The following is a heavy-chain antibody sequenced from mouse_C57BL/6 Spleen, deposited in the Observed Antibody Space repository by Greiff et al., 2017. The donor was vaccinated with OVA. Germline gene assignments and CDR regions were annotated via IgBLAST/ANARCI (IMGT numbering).Heavy chain of an antibody. CDR3: ASYYYGSSSY. J-gene: IGHJ3*01. V-gene: IGHV5-17*01. CDR2: ISSGSSTI. CDR1: GFTFSDYG. D-gene: IGHD1-1*01. Sequence: EVMLVESGGGLVKPGGSLKLSCAASGFTFSDYGMHWVRQAPEKGLEWVAYISSGSSTIYYADTVKGRFTISRDNAKNTLFLQMTSLRSEDTAMYYCASYYYGSSSYWGQGTLVTVSA.